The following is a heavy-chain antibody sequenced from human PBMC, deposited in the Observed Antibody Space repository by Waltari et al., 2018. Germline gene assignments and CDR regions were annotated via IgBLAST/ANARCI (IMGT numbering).Heavy chain of an antibody. D-gene: IGHD1-1*01. J-gene: IGHJ6*02. CDR1: GYILTDDY. Sequence: QVQLVQSENEVKAPGASVTVPCWASGYILTDDYVHWVRQAPGKGLVWMGCISPRGDVTHYAQKFQGRVTLTRATSINAAYMEVTSLTSDDSAFYYCATEKTATGGIHVWGQGTTVTVSS. CDR3: ATEKTATGGIHV. CDR2: ISPRGDVT. V-gene: IGHV1-2*02.